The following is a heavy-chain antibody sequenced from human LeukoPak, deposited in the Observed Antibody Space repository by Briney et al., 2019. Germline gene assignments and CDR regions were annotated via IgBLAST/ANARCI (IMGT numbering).Heavy chain of an antibody. Sequence: PGGSLRLSCAASGFIFSSYSMSWVRQAPGKGLEWVSVITGSGGNTYYADSVKGRFTISKDNSKNTVYLQMSSLRVDDTAVYYCAKGGNWNHYYYYGMDVWGQGTTVTVSS. CDR3: AKGGNWNHYYYYGMDV. J-gene: IGHJ6*02. V-gene: IGHV3-23*01. D-gene: IGHD1-1*01. CDR1: GFIFSSYS. CDR2: ITGSGGNT.